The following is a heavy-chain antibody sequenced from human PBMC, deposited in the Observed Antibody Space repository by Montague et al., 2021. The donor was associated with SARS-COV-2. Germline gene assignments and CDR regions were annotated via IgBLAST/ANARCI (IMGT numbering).Heavy chain of an antibody. Sequence: SLRLSCAASGFTFGDYAMSWVRQAPGKGLEWVGFIRSKAYGGTTEYAASVKGRFTISRDDFKSIAYLQMSSLKTEDTAVYYCTREKDIVVVVAATPYGMDVWGQGTTVTVSS. D-gene: IGHD2-15*01. J-gene: IGHJ6*02. CDR1: GFTFGDYA. CDR2: IRSKAYGGTT. V-gene: IGHV3-49*04. CDR3: TREKDIVVVVAATPYGMDV.